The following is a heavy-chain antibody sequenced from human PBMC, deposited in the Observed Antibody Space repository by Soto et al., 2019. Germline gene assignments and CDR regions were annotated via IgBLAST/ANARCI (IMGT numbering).Heavy chain of an antibody. J-gene: IGHJ4*02. CDR1: GFTFSSCA. V-gene: IGHV3-64*01. CDR2: ISSNGGST. Sequence: EVQLVESGGGLVQPGGSLRLSCAASGFTFSSCAMHWVRQAPGKRLVYVSAISSNGGSTYYANSVKGRFTISRDNSKNTLYLHMGSLRGEDMAVYYCARVGGYNAWGGYDFESWGQRTLVTVS. D-gene: IGHD1-26*01. CDR3: ARVGGYNAWGGYDFES.